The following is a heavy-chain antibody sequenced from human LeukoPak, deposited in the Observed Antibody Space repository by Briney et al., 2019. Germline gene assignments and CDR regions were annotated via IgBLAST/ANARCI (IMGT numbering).Heavy chain of an antibody. D-gene: IGHD5-24*01. J-gene: IGHJ4*02. CDR2: IYYSGST. CDR3: ARVSRWLQCFDY. Sequence: SSETLSRTCTVYGGSISSYYWSWIRQPPGKGLEWIGYIYYSGSTNYNPSLKSRVTISVDTSKNQFSLKLSSVTAADTAVYYCARVSRWLQCFDYWGQGTLVTVSS. V-gene: IGHV4-59*12. CDR1: GGSISSYY.